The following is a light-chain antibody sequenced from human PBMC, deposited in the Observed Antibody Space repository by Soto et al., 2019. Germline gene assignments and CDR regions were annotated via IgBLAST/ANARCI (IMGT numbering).Light chain of an antibody. CDR2: DAS. CDR1: QSVSSY. V-gene: IGKV3-11*01. CDR3: QPRSNWPRT. J-gene: IGKJ2*01. Sequence: EIVLTQSPATLSLSPGERATLSCRASQSVSSYLAWYQQKPGQAPRLLIYDASNRATGIPARFSGSGSGTDFTLPISSLEPEDFSVYYCQPRSNWPRTFGQGTKLEIK.